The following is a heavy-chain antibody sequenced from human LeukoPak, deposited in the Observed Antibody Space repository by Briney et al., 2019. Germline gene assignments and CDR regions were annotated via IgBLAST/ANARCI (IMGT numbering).Heavy chain of an antibody. D-gene: IGHD6-6*01. CDR2: INPNSGGT. V-gene: IGHV1-2*02. J-gene: IGHJ5*02. CDR3: ARAPPGSSLDWLDP. Sequence: ASVKVSCKASGYTFTGYYMHWVRPAPGQGLEWMGWINPNSGGTNYAQKFQGRVTMTRDTSISTAYMELSRLRSDDTAVYYCARAPPGSSLDWLDPWGQGTLVTVSS. CDR1: GYTFTGYY.